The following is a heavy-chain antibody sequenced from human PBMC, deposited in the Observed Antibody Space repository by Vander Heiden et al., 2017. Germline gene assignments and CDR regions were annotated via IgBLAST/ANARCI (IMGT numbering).Heavy chain of an antibody. J-gene: IGHJ4*02. D-gene: IGHD1-1*01. CDR1: GLSISTNFC. CDR2: VYYRGST. V-gene: IGHV4-38-2*02. CDR3: VRRTVAGVVYISPTFDS. Sequence: QLQLLESGPGLLQAAATLSLPATLAGLSISTNFCWGWGRRPPGRGLEWMGDVYYRGSTFYKPSLKSRVAISVDTSRNQFSLKLTSVTAADTAVYYCVRRTVAGVVYISPTFDSWGPGTLVTVSS.